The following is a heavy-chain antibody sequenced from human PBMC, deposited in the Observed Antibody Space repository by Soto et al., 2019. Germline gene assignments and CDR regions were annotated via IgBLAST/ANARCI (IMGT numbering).Heavy chain of an antibody. Sequence: GGSLRLSCAASGFTFNSYVMTWVRQAPGEGLEWVSSISRSGRGSAYYADSVKGRFTISRDNSENTLFLQMNNLRDEDTALYYCARGRYLDSSDYWVANLPFDHWGLGXLVTVSS. CDR1: GFTFNSYV. CDR3: ARGRYLDSSDYWVANLPFDH. CDR2: ISRSGRGSA. V-gene: IGHV3-23*01. D-gene: IGHD3-22*01. J-gene: IGHJ4*02.